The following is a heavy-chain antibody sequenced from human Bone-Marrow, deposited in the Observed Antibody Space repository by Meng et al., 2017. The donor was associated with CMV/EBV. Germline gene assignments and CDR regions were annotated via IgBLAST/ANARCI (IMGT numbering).Heavy chain of an antibody. CDR3: ERGEEVLRYFDWLLNYFDY. CDR2: IKQDGREK. Sequence: GGSLRLSCAASGFTFSSYWMSWVRQAPGKGLEWVANIKQDGREKYYVDSVKGRFTISRDNAKNSLYLQMNSLRAEDTAVYYCERGEEVLRYFDWLLNYFDYWGQGTLVTVSS. V-gene: IGHV3-7*01. D-gene: IGHD3-9*01. CDR1: GFTFSSYW. J-gene: IGHJ4*02.